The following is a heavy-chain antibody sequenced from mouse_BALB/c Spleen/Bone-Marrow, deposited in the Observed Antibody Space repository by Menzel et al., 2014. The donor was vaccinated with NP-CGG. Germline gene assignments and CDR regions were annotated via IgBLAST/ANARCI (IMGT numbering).Heavy chain of an antibody. V-gene: IGHV1-83*01. D-gene: IGHD4-1*01. CDR2: IYPGNDGS. J-gene: IGHJ1*01. CDR3: AREGTGTGWYFDI. Sequence: VQLQQSGPELVKPGTSVKMSCKASGYTFTDFVISWVKQKTGQGLEWIGEIYPGNDGSYCNERFKGKATLTADESSNTAYMQLSSLTSEDSAVYFCAREGTGTGWYFDIWGAGTTVTVSS. CDR1: GYTFTDFV.